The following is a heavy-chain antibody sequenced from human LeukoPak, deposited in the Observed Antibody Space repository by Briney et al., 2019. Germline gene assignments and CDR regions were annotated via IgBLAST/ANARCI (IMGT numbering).Heavy chain of an antibody. Sequence: ASVTVSFKASGYTFTIYGISWVRQAPGQGLEWMGWITTHNGNTRYAQKVQGRVTMTTDTSTSIAYMELRSLTSDDTAVYYCARKGTSGWVGFEIWGQGTMVTVSS. V-gene: IGHV1-18*01. CDR3: ARKGTSGWVGFEI. D-gene: IGHD6-19*01. J-gene: IGHJ3*02. CDR2: ITTHNGNT. CDR1: GYTFTIYG.